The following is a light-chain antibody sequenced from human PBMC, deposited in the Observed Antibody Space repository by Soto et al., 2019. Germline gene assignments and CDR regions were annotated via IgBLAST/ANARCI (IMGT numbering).Light chain of an antibody. V-gene: IGLV2-23*01. CDR2: EGS. Sequence: QSALTQPASVSGSPGQSITISCTGTSSDVGNYDLVAWYQQHPGKAPKLMIFEGSKRPSGVSNRFSGSKSGNTASLTISGLQAEDEADYYCCSYAGSKTVVFGGGTKLTVL. CDR1: SSDVGNYDL. J-gene: IGLJ2*01. CDR3: CSYAGSKTVV.